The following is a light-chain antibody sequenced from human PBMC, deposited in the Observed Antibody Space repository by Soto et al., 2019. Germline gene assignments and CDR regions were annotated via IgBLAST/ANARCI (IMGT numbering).Light chain of an antibody. CDR2: KAS. V-gene: IGKV1-5*03. CDR3: QQLYTYPLT. CDR1: QTISSW. J-gene: IGKJ4*01. Sequence: DIQMTQSPSSLSGSVGARVTITCRASQTISSWLAWYQQKPGKAPKLLIYKASTLKSGVPSRFSGSGSGTEFTLTITSLQPEDFAAYYCQQLYTYPLTFGGGTKVDIK.